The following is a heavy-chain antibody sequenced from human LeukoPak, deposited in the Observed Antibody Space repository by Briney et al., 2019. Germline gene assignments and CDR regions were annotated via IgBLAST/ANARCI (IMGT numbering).Heavy chain of an antibody. J-gene: IGHJ6*02. Sequence: GRSLRLSCAASGFTLSSYAMHWVRQAPGKGLEWVTVISYDGSNKYYADSVKGRFTISRDNAKNSLYLQMNSLRAEDTAVYYCARDLDYGMDVWGQGTTVTVSS. CDR3: ARDLDYGMDV. CDR2: ISYDGSNK. CDR1: GFTLSSYA. V-gene: IGHV3-30-3*01.